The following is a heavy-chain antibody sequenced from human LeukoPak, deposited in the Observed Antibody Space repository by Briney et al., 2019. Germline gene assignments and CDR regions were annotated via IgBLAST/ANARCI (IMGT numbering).Heavy chain of an antibody. CDR1: GFPFHNYV. CDR2: ITWNGGIT. J-gene: IGHJ4*02. Sequence: PGGSLRLSCAASGFPFHNYVLAGLRQAPGKGLEWVSGITWNGGITAYADSVKGRFTISRDNANNSLYLQMNSLRAEDTALHYCARDGPVAGVELTQWGLGTLVTVSS. D-gene: IGHD6-19*01. V-gene: IGHV3-20*04. CDR3: ARDGPVAGVELTQ.